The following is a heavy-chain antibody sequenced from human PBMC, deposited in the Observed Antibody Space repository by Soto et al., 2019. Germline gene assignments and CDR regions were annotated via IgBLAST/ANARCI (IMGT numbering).Heavy chain of an antibody. CDR3: TRSYGYTFGGSLDN. V-gene: IGHV1-69*01. D-gene: IGHD5-18*01. Sequence: QVQLVQSGPEVKKPGSSVKVSCKASGDTFNSYVITWVRQAPGQGLEWLGGIITAFGTTSYAQNFQDRHTITADEAATTDHMELSSLTSDDSAMYYCTRSYGYTFGGSLDNWGQGTLVTVSS. J-gene: IGHJ4*02. CDR2: IITAFGTT. CDR1: GDTFNSYV.